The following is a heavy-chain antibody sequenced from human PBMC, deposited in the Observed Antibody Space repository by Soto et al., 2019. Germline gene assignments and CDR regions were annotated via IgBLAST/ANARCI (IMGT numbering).Heavy chain of an antibody. CDR2: ISSSSFTI. CDR3: LREYNDACSGNFDY. Sequence: PWWSLRLSCAASGFRFSDYSMKWVRQAPGRGLEWVSYISSSSFTIHYADSVEGRFAISRDNAKNSLYLQMSSLRGDDTAVYYCLREYNDACSGNFDYWGEGAMVTV. J-gene: IGHJ4*02. D-gene: IGHD3-3*01. CDR1: GFRFSDYS. V-gene: IGHV3-48*01.